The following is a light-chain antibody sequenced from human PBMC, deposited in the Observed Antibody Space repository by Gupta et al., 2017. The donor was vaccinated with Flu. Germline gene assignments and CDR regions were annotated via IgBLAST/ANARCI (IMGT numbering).Light chain of an antibody. Sequence: QSVLTQPPSMSAAPGQKVTIPCSGSSSHIGINYVSWYQQLPGTAPNLLIFDNNKRHSGIPDRFSGSKSATSATLATTGLQTGDEADYYCDTWDNSRSVLVFGGGTKLTVL. CDR2: DNN. CDR3: DTWDNSRSVLV. V-gene: IGLV1-51*01. J-gene: IGLJ3*02. CDR1: SSHIGINY.